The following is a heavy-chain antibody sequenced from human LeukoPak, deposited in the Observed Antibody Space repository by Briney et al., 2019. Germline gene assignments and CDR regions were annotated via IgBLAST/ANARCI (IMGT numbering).Heavy chain of an antibody. CDR1: GFTFRTSA. J-gene: IGHJ6*03. D-gene: IGHD4-23*01. CDR2: IVVGTGNT. CDR3: ARVSLRWPPADDYYYMDV. Sequence: GASVKVSCKASGFTFRTSAIQWMRQARGQRPEWIGWIVVGTGNTTYAQRFQDRVTITRDMSTNTAYMELSALRSEDTAVYYCARVSLRWPPADDYYYMDVWGKGTTVTVSS. V-gene: IGHV1-58*02.